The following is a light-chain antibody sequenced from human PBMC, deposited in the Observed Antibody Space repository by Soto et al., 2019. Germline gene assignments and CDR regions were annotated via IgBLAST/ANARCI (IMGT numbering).Light chain of an antibody. J-gene: IGKJ4*01. V-gene: IGKV2-28*01. CDR2: LAS. CDR3: MQLLHPPLT. CDR1: QSLLHSNGYNY. Sequence: DVVMTQSPLSLPVTPGEPASISCRSSQSLLHSNGYNYLAWFLQKAGQSPQLLIYLASSRASGVPDRFSGSGSGTDFTLEISSVEAEDVGIYYCMQLLHPPLTFGAGTKVDIX.